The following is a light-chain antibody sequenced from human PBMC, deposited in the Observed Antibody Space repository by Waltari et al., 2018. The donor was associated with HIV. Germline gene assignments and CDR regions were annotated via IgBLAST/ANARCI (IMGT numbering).Light chain of an antibody. V-gene: IGLV2-23*01. Sequence: QSALTQPAPASGSPGQSITISCTGTSSDVGCYNLVSWYQQHPGKAPKLMIYEGSKRPSGVSNRFSGSKSGNTASLTISGLQAEDEADYYCCSYAGSSTLYVFGTGTKVTVL. CDR2: EGS. CDR3: CSYAGSSTLYV. J-gene: IGLJ1*01. CDR1: SSDVGCYNL.